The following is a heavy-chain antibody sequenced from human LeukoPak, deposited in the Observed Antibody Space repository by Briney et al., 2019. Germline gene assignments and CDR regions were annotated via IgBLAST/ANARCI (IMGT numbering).Heavy chain of an antibody. CDR1: GYTLSDYS. Sequence: GGSLRLPCAASGYTLSDYSMNWVRQAPGKGLEWVSSISSSSTYIYYADSVKGRFTISRDNAKNSLYLQMNSLRAEDTAVYYCARVRQRLVAYGMDVWGQGTTVTVSS. D-gene: IGHD6-13*01. CDR2: ISSSSTYI. J-gene: IGHJ6*02. V-gene: IGHV3-21*01. CDR3: ARVRQRLVAYGMDV.